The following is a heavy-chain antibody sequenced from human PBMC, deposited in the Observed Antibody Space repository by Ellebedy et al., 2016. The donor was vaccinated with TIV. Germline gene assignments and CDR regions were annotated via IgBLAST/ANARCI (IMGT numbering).Heavy chain of an antibody. J-gene: IGHJ4*02. D-gene: IGHD6-19*01. CDR1: GFIFSGYT. CDR3: ARGSGWYRELY. CDR2: INQDGSDT. Sequence: GGSLRLSCAASGFIFSGYTMTWVRQAPGKGLEWVANINQDGSDTYYVDSVRGRFTIARDNAKNSLYLQMNSLRAEDTAVYFCARGSGWYRELYWGQGTLVTVSS. V-gene: IGHV3-7*01.